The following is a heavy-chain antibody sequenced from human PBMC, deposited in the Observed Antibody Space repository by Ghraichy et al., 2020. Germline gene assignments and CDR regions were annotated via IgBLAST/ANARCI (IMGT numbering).Heavy chain of an antibody. CDR1: GYSISSSDSY. Sequence: GSLRLSCTVSGYSISSSDSYWGWIRQPPGKGLEWIGSIHFTFPFYNPSLKSRLNMSVDTSKNQFSLKLSAVTAADTAVYYCARHGEQLVYGTYYYYYYMDVWGKGTTVTVSS. D-gene: IGHD6-6*01. CDR3: ARHGEQLVYGTYYYYYYMDV. CDR2: IHFTFP. J-gene: IGHJ6*03. V-gene: IGHV4-39*01.